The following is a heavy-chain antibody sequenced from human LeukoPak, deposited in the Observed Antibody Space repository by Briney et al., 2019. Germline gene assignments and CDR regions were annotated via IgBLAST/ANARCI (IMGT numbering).Heavy chain of an antibody. Sequence: GGSLRLSCAASGFTFSSYWMSCVREAPGKGLEGGANIKQDGSEKYYVDSVKGRFTISRDNAKNSLYLQMNSLRAEDTAVYYCAREDRNIDAFDIWGQGTMVTVSS. D-gene: IGHD1-14*01. CDR3: AREDRNIDAFDI. J-gene: IGHJ3*02. CDR2: IKQDGSEK. CDR1: GFTFSSYW. V-gene: IGHV3-7*01.